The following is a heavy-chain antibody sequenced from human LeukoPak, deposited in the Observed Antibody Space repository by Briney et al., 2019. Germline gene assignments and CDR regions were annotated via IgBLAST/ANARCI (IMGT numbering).Heavy chain of an antibody. J-gene: IGHJ4*02. V-gene: IGHV1-18*04. CDR2: TSYNGNT. CDR3: ARHSGSGWQALGY. CDR1: GYTFSNYG. Sequence: ASVKVSCKASGYTFSNYGISWVRQAPGLGLEWMGWTSYNGNTNYAQKFQDRVIMTTDTSTTTAYMELRGLESDDTAVYYCARHSGSGWQALGYWGQGTLVTVSS. D-gene: IGHD6-19*01.